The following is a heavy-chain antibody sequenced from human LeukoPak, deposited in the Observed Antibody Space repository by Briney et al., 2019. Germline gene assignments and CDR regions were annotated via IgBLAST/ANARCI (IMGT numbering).Heavy chain of an antibody. D-gene: IGHD6-13*01. Sequence: SETLSLTCTVSGGSISSSSYYWGWIRQPPGKGLEWIGSIYYSGSTYYNPSLKSRVTISVDTSKNQFSLKLSSVTAADTAVYYCARIGAAGTPDFDYWGQGTLVTVSS. CDR3: ARIGAAGTPDFDY. CDR2: IYYSGST. CDR1: GGSISSSSYY. V-gene: IGHV4-39*01. J-gene: IGHJ4*02.